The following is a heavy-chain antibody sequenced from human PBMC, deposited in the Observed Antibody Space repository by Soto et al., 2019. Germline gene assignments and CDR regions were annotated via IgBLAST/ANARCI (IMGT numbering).Heavy chain of an antibody. Sequence: ASAKVSCKASGYTFTSYDINWVRQATGQGFEWMGWMNPNSGNTGYAQKFQGRVTMTRNTSISTAYMELSSLRSEDTAVYYCARLMSDEWLLRSYYYMDVWGKGTTVTVSS. J-gene: IGHJ6*03. D-gene: IGHD3-22*01. CDR1: GYTFTSYD. CDR2: MNPNSGNT. CDR3: ARLMSDEWLLRSYYYMDV. V-gene: IGHV1-8*01.